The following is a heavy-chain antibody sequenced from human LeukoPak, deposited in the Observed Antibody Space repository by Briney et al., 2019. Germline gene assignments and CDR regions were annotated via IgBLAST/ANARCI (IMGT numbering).Heavy chain of an antibody. CDR3: ARQVSYWYLDL. CDR1: GGSISSSSYY. Sequence: SETLSLTCTVSGGSISSSSYYWGWIRQPPGKGLEWIGSIYYSGSTYYNPSLKSRVTISVDTSKNQFSLKLSSVTAADTAVYYCARQVSYWYLDLWGRGTLVTVSS. J-gene: IGHJ2*01. D-gene: IGHD2-8*01. V-gene: IGHV4-39*01. CDR2: IYYSGST.